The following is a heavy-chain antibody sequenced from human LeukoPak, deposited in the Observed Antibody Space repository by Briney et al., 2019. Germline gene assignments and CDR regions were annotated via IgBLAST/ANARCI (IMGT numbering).Heavy chain of an antibody. CDR3: AKVRSRFFDY. D-gene: IGHD3-3*01. CDR1: GFTFGSYA. J-gene: IGHJ4*02. V-gene: IGHV3-23*01. CDR2: IHSSGGDT. Sequence: GGSLRLSFAASGFTFGSYAMSWVRQAPGKGLERVSTIHSSGGDTYYADSVKGRFTISRDSSKNTLYLQMNSLRAEDTALYYCAKVRSRFFDYWGQGTLVTVSS.